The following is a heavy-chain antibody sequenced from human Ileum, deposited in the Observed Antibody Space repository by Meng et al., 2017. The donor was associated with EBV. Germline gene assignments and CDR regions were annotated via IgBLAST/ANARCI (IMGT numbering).Heavy chain of an antibody. J-gene: IGHJ4*02. D-gene: IGHD1-26*01. Sequence: QAPLQESRPGPGKRCQPRSLLAAILVGSISSDYGWSLVRQSPEKGLEWIGEMYPTGPTYYNPSLKGRVSISIDKSKNQLSLKLNSVTAADTAVYYCVRGGTYYLSYWGQGSLVTVSS. CDR3: VRGGTYYLSY. V-gene: IGHV4-4*02. CDR1: VGSISSDYG. CDR2: MYPTGPT.